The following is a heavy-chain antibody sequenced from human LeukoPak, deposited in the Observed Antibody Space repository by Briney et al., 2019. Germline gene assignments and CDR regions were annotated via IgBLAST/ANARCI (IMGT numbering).Heavy chain of an antibody. Sequence: SETLSLTCTVSGGSISSYYWSWIRQPAGKGLEWIGRIYTSGSTNYNPSLKSRVTMSVDTSKNQFSLKLSSVTAADTAVYYCARTGSSSLYYYGTDVWGQGTTVTVSS. CDR3: ARTGSSSLYYYGTDV. D-gene: IGHD6-6*01. J-gene: IGHJ6*02. CDR1: GGSISSYY. CDR2: IYTSGST. V-gene: IGHV4-4*07.